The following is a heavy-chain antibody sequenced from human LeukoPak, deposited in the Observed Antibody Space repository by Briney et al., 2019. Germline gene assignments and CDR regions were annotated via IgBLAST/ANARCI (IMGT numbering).Heavy chain of an antibody. D-gene: IGHD6-19*01. J-gene: IGHJ4*02. CDR1: GFTFSSYE. Sequence: GGSLRLSCAASGFTFSSYEMNWVRQAPGKGLEWVSSISSSSSYIYYADSVKGRFTISRDNAKNSLSLQMNGLRAEDTAVYYCASPRHSSGWYLFDYWGQGTLVTVSS. CDR3: ASPRHSSGWYLFDY. CDR2: ISSSSSYI. V-gene: IGHV3-21*01.